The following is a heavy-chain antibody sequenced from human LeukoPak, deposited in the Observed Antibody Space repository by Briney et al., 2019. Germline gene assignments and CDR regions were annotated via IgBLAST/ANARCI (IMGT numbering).Heavy chain of an antibody. D-gene: IGHD2-8*01. CDR2: MNPNSGNT. V-gene: IGHV1-8*01. CDR1: GYTFTSYD. CDR3: ARSTLGYCTNCVCPDWFDP. Sequence: GASVKVSCKASGYTFTSYDINWVRQATGQALEWMGWMNPNSGNTGYAQKFQGRVTMTRNTSISTAYMELSSLRSEDTAVYYCARSTLGYCTNCVCPDWFDPWGQGTLVTVSS. J-gene: IGHJ5*02.